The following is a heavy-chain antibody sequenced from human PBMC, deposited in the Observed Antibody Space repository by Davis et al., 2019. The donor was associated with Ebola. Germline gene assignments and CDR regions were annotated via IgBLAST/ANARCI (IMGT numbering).Heavy chain of an antibody. V-gene: IGHV3-49*03. CDR1: GFTFGAYA. CDR3: SREATGTGLLGY. J-gene: IGHJ4*02. Sequence: PGGSLRLSCTASGFTFGAYALSWFRQAPGKGLEWVGFIRSKAYAGTTEYAASVKGRFTISRDDSKSIAYLQMNSLKTEDTAVYYCSREATGTGLLGYWGQGTLLTVSS. CDR2: IRSKAYAGTT. D-gene: IGHD6-13*01.